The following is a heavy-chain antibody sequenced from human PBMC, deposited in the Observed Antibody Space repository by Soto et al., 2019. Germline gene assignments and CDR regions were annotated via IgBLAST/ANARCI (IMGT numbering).Heavy chain of an antibody. V-gene: IGHV4-59*08. CDR1: GGSISSYY. CDR2: IYYSGST. J-gene: IGHJ3*02. Sequence: SETKCLSSTVAGGSISSYYWSWIRQPPGKGLGWIGYIYYSGSTNYNPSLKSRVTISVDTSKNQFSLKLSSVTAADTAVYYCARRYSSAFDIWGQGTMVTVSS. CDR3: ARRYSSAFDI. D-gene: IGHD6-13*01.